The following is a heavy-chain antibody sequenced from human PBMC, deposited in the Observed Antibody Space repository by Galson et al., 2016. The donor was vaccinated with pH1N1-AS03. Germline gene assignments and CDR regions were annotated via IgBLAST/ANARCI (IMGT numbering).Heavy chain of an antibody. CDR1: GFTFSSYW. Sequence: SLRLSCAASGFTFSSYWISWVRQAPGKGLEWVANIKHNGYEKYYVDSVRGRFTISRDNAENSLYLLQMNSLRAEDTAVYYCARELRQDAFDIWGQGTMVTVSS. J-gene: IGHJ3*02. V-gene: IGHV3-7*01. CDR2: IKHNGYEK. CDR3: ARELRQDAFDI. D-gene: IGHD6-25*01.